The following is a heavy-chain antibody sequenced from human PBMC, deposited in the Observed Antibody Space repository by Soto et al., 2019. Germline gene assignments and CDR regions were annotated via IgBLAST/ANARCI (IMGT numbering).Heavy chain of an antibody. CDR3: ARVVAPNSGLYYYYMDV. V-gene: IGHV4-59*01. D-gene: IGHD5-12*01. J-gene: IGHJ6*03. CDR2: IYYSGST. CDR1: VGSISSYY. Sequence: SETLSLTCTVSVGSISSYYWSWIRQPPGKGLEWIGYIYYSGSTNYNPSLKSRVTISVDTSKNQFSLKLSSVTAADTAVYYCARVVAPNSGLYYYYMDVWGKGTTVTVSS.